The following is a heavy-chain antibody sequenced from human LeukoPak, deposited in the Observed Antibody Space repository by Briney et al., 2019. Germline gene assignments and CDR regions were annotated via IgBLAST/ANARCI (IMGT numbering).Heavy chain of an antibody. V-gene: IGHV1-2*02. CDR2: INPNSGGT. CDR1: GYTFTGYY. J-gene: IGHJ4*02. D-gene: IGHD3-22*01. Sequence: ASVKVSFKASGYTFTGYYMHWVRQAPGQGLEWMGWINPNSGGTNYAQKFQGRVTMTRDTSISTAYMELSRLRSDDTAVYYCARGIGYRSGYYFLFDYWGQGTLVTVSS. CDR3: ARGIGYRSGYYFLFDY.